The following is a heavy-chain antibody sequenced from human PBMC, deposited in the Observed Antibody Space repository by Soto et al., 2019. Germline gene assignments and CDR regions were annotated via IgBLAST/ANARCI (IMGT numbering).Heavy chain of an antibody. V-gene: IGHV3-15*07. CDR1: GFTFSNAW. Sequence: GGSLRLSCAASGFTFSNAWMNWVRQAPGKGLEWVGRIKSKTDGGTTDYAAPVEGRFNISRDDSKNTLYLQMNSLKTEDTAVYYCTTDPTFFTMVRGGSLYFDYWGQGTLVTVSS. J-gene: IGHJ4*02. CDR2: IKSKTDGGTT. D-gene: IGHD3-10*01. CDR3: TTDPTFFTMVRGGSLYFDY.